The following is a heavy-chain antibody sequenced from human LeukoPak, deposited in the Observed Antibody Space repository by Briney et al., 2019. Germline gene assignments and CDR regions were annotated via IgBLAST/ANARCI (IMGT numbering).Heavy chain of an antibody. CDR1: GFTFKSSS. V-gene: IGHV3-21*01. Sequence: GGSLRLSCVTSGFTFKSSSMSWVRQAPGKGLTWVAFIGHFTGDIFYADSVKGRFNISRDDAKDSVYLQMNSLRVDDTAVYFCARDPYTGSMFDYWGHGTLVTVSS. J-gene: IGHJ4*01. D-gene: IGHD1-1*01. CDR3: ARDPYTGSMFDY. CDR2: IGHFTGDI.